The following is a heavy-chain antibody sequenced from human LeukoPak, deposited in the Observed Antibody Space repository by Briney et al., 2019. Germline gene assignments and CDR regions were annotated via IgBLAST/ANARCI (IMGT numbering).Heavy chain of an antibody. J-gene: IGHJ4*02. CDR3: ARGWKLGCSYGRYGYYFDY. V-gene: IGHV4-34*01. D-gene: IGHD5-18*01. CDR1: GGSSSGYY. CDR2: INHSGST. Sequence: PSETLSLTCAVYGGSSSGYYWSWIRQPPGKGLEWIGEINHSGSTNYNPSLKSRVTISVDTSKNQFSLKLSSVTAADTAVYYCARGWKLGCSYGRYGYYFDYWGQGTLVTVSS.